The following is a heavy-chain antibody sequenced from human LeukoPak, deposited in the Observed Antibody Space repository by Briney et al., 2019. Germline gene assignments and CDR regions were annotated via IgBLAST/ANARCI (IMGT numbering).Heavy chain of an antibody. J-gene: IGHJ6*02. CDR2: IYYSGST. V-gene: IGHV4-59*01. CDR1: GGSISSYY. Sequence: PSETLSLTCTVSGGSISSYYWSWIRRPPGKGLEWIGYIYYSGSTNYNPSLKSRVTISVDTSKNQFSLKLSSVTAADTAVYYCARDKAAGSYYYGMDVWGQGTTVTVSS. CDR3: ARDKAAGSYYYGMDV. D-gene: IGHD6-13*01.